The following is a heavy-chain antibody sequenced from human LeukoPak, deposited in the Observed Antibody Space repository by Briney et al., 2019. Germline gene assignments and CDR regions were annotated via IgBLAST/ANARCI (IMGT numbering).Heavy chain of an antibody. D-gene: IGHD5-12*01. J-gene: IGHJ4*02. CDR3: AKSPNIVATSGFDS. CDR1: GFTFSDFV. V-gene: IGHV3-23*01. CDR2: ISGNGGSP. Sequence: GGSLRLSCSASGFTFSDFVMTWVRQAPGKGLEWVSGISGNGGSPFYADSVKGRFTISRDNSQNTLYLQMSSPRVEDTAVYYCAKSPNIVATSGFDSWGQGTLVTVSS.